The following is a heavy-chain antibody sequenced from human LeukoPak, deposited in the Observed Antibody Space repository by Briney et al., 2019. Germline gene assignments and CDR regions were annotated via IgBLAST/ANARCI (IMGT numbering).Heavy chain of an antibody. J-gene: IGHJ4*02. Sequence: RRASVKVSCKASGYSFTGHYMHWVRQAPGQVLEWMGWINPSSGGTHYAQKFQARVTMTRDTSISTAYMELSRLRSDDTAVYYCAREVGATMSHFDSWGQGTLVTVSS. D-gene: IGHD1-26*01. CDR2: INPSSGGT. CDR1: GYSFTGHY. V-gene: IGHV1-2*02. CDR3: AREVGATMSHFDS.